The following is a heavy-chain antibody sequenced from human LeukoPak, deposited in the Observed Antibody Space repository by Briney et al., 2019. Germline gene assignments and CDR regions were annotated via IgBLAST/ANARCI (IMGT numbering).Heavy chain of an antibody. D-gene: IGHD2-2*01. Sequence: GGSLRLSCAASGFTFSSYSMTWVRQAPGKGLEWVSSISSSDTYIYYADSVKGRFTTSRDNPKNSLYMQMNSLRAEDTAVYYCARDTGFPQAGTTCYWDWGQGTLVTVYS. V-gene: IGHV3-21*01. CDR1: GFTFSSYS. J-gene: IGHJ4*02. CDR3: ARDTGFPQAGTTCYWD. CDR2: ISSSDTYI.